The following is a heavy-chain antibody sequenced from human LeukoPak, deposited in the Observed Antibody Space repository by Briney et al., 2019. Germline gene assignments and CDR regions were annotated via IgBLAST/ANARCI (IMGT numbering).Heavy chain of an antibody. Sequence: GGSLRLSCAASGFTFSASYMYWVRQAPGRGLVWVSRIRSDGSATYYADSVKGRFTISRDNAKNTLYLQMNSLRAEDTAVYYCTGGRDYSNDYWGQGTLVTVSS. J-gene: IGHJ4*02. CDR1: GFTFSASY. D-gene: IGHD4-11*01. CDR3: TGGRDYSNDY. CDR2: IRSDGSAT. V-gene: IGHV3-74*01.